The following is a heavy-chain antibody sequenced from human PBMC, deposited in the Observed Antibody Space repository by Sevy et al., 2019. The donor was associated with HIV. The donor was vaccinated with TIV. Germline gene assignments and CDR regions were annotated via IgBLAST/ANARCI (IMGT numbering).Heavy chain of an antibody. V-gene: IGHV3-33*01. J-gene: IGHJ4*02. CDR3: ARGGDFNDRSAKRDFDY. Sequence: GGSLRLSCAASGFTFSNYGMHWVRQAPGKGLEWVVVIWNDGSNKYYADSVKGRFNISRDNSKNTLYLQMNSLRVEDTAVYFCARGGDFNDRSAKRDFDYWGQGTLVTVSS. CDR1: GFTFSNYG. D-gene: IGHD3-22*01. CDR2: IWNDGSNK.